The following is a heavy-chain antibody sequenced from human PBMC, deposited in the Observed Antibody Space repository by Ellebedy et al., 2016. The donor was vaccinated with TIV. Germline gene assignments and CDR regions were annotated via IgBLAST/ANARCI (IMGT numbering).Heavy chain of an antibody. CDR1: GYTFPSYT. J-gene: IGHJ4*02. V-gene: IGHV1-3*01. D-gene: IGHD3-10*01. CDR3: AREGREEGKPMAYLDY. Sequence: AASVKVSCKGSGYTFPSYTIQWMRQAPGQRLEWMGWSTADNSNTQYSQRFQGRLTISRDTSASTAYMELSSLSSEDTAFYDCAREGREEGKPMAYLDYWGQGTLVTVSS. CDR2: STADNSNT.